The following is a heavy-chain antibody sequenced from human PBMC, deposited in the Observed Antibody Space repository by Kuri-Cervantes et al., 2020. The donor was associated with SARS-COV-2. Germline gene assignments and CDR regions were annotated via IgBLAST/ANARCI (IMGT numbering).Heavy chain of an antibody. D-gene: IGHD5-24*01. CDR2: IWYDGSVE. Sequence: GESLKISCAASGFTFSRSTMHWVRQAPGKGLEWVALIWYDGSVEYYGDSVKGRFTISRDQAKNTLHLQMNNLRVEDAGVYYCAKDAGDGYNSTFDSWGQGTRVTVS. V-gene: IGHV3-30*02. CDR3: AKDAGDGYNSTFDS. J-gene: IGHJ4*02. CDR1: GFTFSRST.